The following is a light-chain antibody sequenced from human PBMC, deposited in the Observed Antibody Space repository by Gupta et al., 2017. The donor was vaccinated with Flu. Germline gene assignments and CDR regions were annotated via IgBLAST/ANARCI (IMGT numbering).Light chain of an antibody. Sequence: QSALTQPASVSGSPGQSITISCTGTNSDVGGSNYVSWYQQHPGEAPKLMIYDVNNRPSGVSSRFSGSKSGNTASLTISGLEAEDESDYYCSSYTSTNTFYVFGTGTKVTVL. V-gene: IGLV2-14*01. CDR1: NSDVGGSNY. CDR2: DVN. J-gene: IGLJ1*01. CDR3: SSYTSTNTFYV.